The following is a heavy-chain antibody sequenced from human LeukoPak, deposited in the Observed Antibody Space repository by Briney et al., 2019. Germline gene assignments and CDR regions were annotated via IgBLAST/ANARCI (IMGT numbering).Heavy chain of an antibody. CDR1: GFTFSSYA. D-gene: IGHD3-10*01. Sequence: GGSLRLSCAASGFTFSSYAMHWVRQAPGKGLEWVALIPYDGSNKYYADSVKGRFTISRDNSKNTLYLQMNSLRAEDTAVYYCAKDLWFGGSVTGWFDPWGQGTLVTVSS. CDR2: IPYDGSNK. CDR3: AKDLWFGGSVTGWFDP. V-gene: IGHV3-30*04. J-gene: IGHJ5*02.